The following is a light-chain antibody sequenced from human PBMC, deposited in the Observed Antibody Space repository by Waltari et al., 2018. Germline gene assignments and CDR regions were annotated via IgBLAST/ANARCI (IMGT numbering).Light chain of an antibody. CDR2: WAS. V-gene: IGKV4-1*01. J-gene: IGKJ2*01. Sequence: DIVMTQSPDSLAVSLGERATINCKPSQSVLHTANNRNDLAWYRQKPGQPPKLLIYWASSRASGVPDRFSGSGSGADFTLTIGSLQPEDVAVYFCQQYYSTPYTFGQGTKLEIK. CDR1: QSVLHTANNRND. CDR3: QQYYSTPYT.